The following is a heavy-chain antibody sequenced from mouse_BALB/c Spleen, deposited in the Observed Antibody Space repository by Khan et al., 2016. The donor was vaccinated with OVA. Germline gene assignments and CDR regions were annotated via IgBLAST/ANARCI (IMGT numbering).Heavy chain of an antibody. CDR1: GFSLTTYG. Sequence: QVQLKQSGPGLVQPSQSLSITCTVSGFSLTTYGVHWVRQSPGKGLEWLGVIWSGGSTDYNAPFISRLSISKDSSNSQVFFKMNSLQVNDTAIYYCARNYDYDEGLAYWGQGTLVTVSA. V-gene: IGHV2-2*02. CDR3: ARNYDYDEGLAY. J-gene: IGHJ3*01. CDR2: IWSGGST. D-gene: IGHD2-4*01.